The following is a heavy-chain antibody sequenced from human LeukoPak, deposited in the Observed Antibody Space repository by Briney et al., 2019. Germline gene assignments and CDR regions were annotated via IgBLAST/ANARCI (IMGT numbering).Heavy chain of an antibody. CDR1: GGSISSYY. CDR3: ARAGYSYGLHFDY. CDR2: IYYSGST. J-gene: IGHJ4*02. Sequence: SETLSLTCTVSGGSISSYYWSWIRQPPGKGLEWIGYIYYSGSTNYNPSLKSRVTISVDTSKNQFSLKLSSVTAVDTAVYYCARAGYSYGLHFDYWGQGTLVTVSS. V-gene: IGHV4-59*01. D-gene: IGHD5-18*01.